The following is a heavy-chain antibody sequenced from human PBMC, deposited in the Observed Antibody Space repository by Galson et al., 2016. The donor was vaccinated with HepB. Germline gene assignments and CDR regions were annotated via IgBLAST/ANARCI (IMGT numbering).Heavy chain of an antibody. V-gene: IGHV3-30*18. J-gene: IGHJ4*02. CDR3: AKDPLITLVRGVIMSYFDD. D-gene: IGHD3-10*01. CDR2: ISNDGSNK. Sequence: SLRLSCAASGFTFSSYGMHWVRQASGKGLEWVAVISNDGSNKDYADSVKGRFTISRDNSKNTLYLQMNSLRPEDTAVYYCAKDPLITLVRGVIMSYFDDWGQGALVTVSS. CDR1: GFTFSSYG.